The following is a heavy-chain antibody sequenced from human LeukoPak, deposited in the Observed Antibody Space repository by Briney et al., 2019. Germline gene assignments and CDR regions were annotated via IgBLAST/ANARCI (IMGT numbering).Heavy chain of an antibody. CDR3: AKMVPAALKGYFDC. D-gene: IGHD2-2*01. CDR1: EFTFSNYA. CDR2: ISGRGGST. V-gene: IGHV3-23*01. Sequence: GGSLRLSCAASEFTFSNYAMSWVRQAPGKGLEWVSAISGRGGSTFYADSVKGRFTISRGNYKNTLDLQMNSLRAEDTAVYYCAKMVPAALKGYFDCWGQGTLVTVSS. J-gene: IGHJ4*02.